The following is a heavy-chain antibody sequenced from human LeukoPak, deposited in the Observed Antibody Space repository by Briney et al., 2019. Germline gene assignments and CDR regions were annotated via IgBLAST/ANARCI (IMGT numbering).Heavy chain of an antibody. CDR1: GGSISSGSYY. D-gene: IGHD5-18*01. V-gene: IGHV4-61*02. CDR2: IYTSGST. Sequence: PSETLSLTCTVSGGSISSGSYYWSWIRQPAGKGLEWIGRIYTSGSTNYNPSLKSRVTISVDTSKNQFSLKLSSVTAADTAVYYCARERYSHEVEPFDPWGQGTLVTVSS. J-gene: IGHJ5*02. CDR3: ARERYSHEVEPFDP.